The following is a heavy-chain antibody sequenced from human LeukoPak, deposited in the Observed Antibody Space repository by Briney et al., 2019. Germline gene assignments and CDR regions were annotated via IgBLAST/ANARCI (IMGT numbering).Heavy chain of an antibody. D-gene: IGHD6-13*01. V-gene: IGHV4-4*07. J-gene: IGHJ5*02. CDR2: IYNSESI. Sequence: SETLSLTCTVSGGSINGYYSSWIRQPAGKGLEWIGRIYNSESINYNPSLKSRVTMSIDTSKNQFSLKLKSVTAADTAVYYCARDRSSSYTRDWFDPWGQGALVTVSS. CDR3: ARDRSSSYTRDWFDP. CDR1: GGSINGYY.